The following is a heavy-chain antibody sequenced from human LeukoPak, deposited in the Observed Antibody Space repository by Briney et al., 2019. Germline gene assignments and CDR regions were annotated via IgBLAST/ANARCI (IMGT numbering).Heavy chain of an antibody. D-gene: IGHD1-26*01. J-gene: IGHJ4*02. Sequence: GGSLRLSCAASGFTFSSYAMHWVRQAPGKGLEWVAVISYDGSNKYYADSVKGRFTISRDNSKNTLYLQMNSLRAEDTAVYYCAKSVPWELLLRWGQGTLVTVSS. V-gene: IGHV3-30-3*02. CDR3: AKSVPWELLLR. CDR2: ISYDGSNK. CDR1: GFTFSSYA.